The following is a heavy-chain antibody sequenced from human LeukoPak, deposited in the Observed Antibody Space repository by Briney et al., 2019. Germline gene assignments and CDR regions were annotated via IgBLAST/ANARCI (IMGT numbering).Heavy chain of an antibody. V-gene: IGHV1-2*02. CDR2: INPNSGGT. CDR3: ARIPRVSGYSYGRNWFDP. CDR1: GYTFTGYY. Sequence: ASAKVSCKASGYTFTGYYMHWVRQAPGQGLEWMGWINPNSGGTNYAQKFQGRVTMTRDTSISTAYMEPSRLRSDDTAVYYCARIPRVSGYSYGRNWFDPWGQGTLVTVSS. D-gene: IGHD5-18*01. J-gene: IGHJ5*02.